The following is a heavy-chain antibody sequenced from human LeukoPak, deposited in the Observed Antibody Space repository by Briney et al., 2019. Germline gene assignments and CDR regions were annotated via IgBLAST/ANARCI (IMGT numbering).Heavy chain of an antibody. Sequence: TGGSLRLSCAASGFTFSNAWMSWVRQAPGKGLEWVGRIKSKTDGGTTDYAAPVKGRFTISRDDSKNTLYLQMNSLKTEDTAVYYCTTTALNSSGWYLFYYYYYMDVWGKGTTVTVSS. CDR2: IKSKTDGGTT. V-gene: IGHV3-15*01. CDR1: GFTFSNAW. D-gene: IGHD6-19*01. J-gene: IGHJ6*03. CDR3: TTTALNSSGWYLFYYYYYMDV.